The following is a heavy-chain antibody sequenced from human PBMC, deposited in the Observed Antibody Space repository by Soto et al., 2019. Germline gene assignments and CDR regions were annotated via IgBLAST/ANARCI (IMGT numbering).Heavy chain of an antibody. D-gene: IGHD3-10*01. J-gene: IGHJ6*02. CDR3: ARPRITMVRGPLDGMDV. CDR1: GFTFSSYG. CDR2: IWYDGSNK. V-gene: IGHV3-33*01. Sequence: GGSLRLSCAASGFTFSSYGMHWVRQAPGKGLEWVAVIWYDGSNKYYADSVKGRFTISRDNSKNTLYLQMNSLRAEDTAVYYCARPRITMVRGPLDGMDVWGQGTTVTVSS.